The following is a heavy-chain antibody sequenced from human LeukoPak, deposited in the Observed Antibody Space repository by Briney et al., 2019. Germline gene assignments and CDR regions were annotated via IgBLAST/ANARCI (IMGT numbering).Heavy chain of an antibody. CDR3: TRFRSISPCDY. Sequence: PGRSLRLSCAASGFNSGDYAMSGVRQAPGKGLEWVGCIRSKAYGGTTEYAASVKGRFTISRDDSKSIAYLQMNSLKTEDTAVYCCTRFRSISPCDYWGQGTLVTVSS. D-gene: IGHD6-6*01. CDR2: IRSKAYGGTT. V-gene: IGHV3-49*04. J-gene: IGHJ4*02. CDR1: GFNSGDYA.